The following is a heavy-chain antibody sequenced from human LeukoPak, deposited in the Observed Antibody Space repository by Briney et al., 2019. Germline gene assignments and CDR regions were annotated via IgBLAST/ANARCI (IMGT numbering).Heavy chain of an antibody. CDR1: GSTFSSYA. D-gene: IGHD3-22*01. Sequence: PGGSLRLSCAASGSTFSSYAMSWVRQAPGKGLEWVSAISGSGGSTYYADSVKGRFTISRDNSKNTLYLQMNSLRAEDTAVYYCAKHSDSSGYYSFDYWGQGTLVTVSS. V-gene: IGHV3-23*01. CDR2: ISGSGGST. CDR3: AKHSDSSGYYSFDY. J-gene: IGHJ4*02.